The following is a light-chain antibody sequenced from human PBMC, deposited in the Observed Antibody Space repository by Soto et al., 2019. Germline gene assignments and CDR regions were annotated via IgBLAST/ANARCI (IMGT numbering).Light chain of an antibody. CDR1: QSVSSSY. V-gene: IGKV3-20*01. CDR3: QQYDLAPRT. CDR2: GAS. J-gene: IGKJ1*01. Sequence: EIVLTQSPGTLSLSPGERATLSCRASQSVSSSYLAWYQQKPGQAPRLLIYGASSRATGIPDRFSGSGSGTDLTLTIIRLEPEDFAVYYCQQYDLAPRTFGQGTKVDIK.